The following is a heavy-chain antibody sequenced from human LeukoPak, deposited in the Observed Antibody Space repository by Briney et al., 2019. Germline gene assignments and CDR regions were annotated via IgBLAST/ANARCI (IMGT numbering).Heavy chain of an antibody. D-gene: IGHD3-10*01. V-gene: IGHV1-69*13. J-gene: IGHJ4*02. CDR3: ASGGGFGELQVDY. Sequence: GASVKVSCKASGGTFSSYAISWVRQAPGQGLEWMGRIIPIFGIANYAQKFQGRVTITADESTSTAYMELSSLRSEDTAVYYCASGGGFGELQVDYWGQGTLVTVSS. CDR1: GGTFSSYA. CDR2: IIPIFGIA.